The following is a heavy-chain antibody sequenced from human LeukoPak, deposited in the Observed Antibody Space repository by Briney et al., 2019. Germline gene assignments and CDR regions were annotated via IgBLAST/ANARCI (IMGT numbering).Heavy chain of an antibody. CDR3: AKGRVGATRYYFDY. CDR2: INGSGGST. J-gene: IGHJ4*02. CDR1: GFTFSSYA. V-gene: IGHV3-23*01. Sequence: QSGGSLRLSCAASGFTFSSYAMSWVRQAPGKGLEWVSAINGSGGSTYYADSVKGRFTISRDNSKNTLYLQMNSLRAEDTAVYYCAKGRVGATRYYFDYWGQGTLVTVSS. D-gene: IGHD1-26*01.